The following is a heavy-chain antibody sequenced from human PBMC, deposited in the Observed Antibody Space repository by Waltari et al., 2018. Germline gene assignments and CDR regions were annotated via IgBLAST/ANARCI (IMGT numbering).Heavy chain of an antibody. Sequence: QVQLVQSGPEMKKPGASVQVSCKASGYSFVSHDILCARQAPGQGLEWMGGIRPYNGYKKYIKNFQARLTLTTDTSTSAAYMELRSLRSDDTAVYYCARVYPVVSLYDPVRGFDYWGQGTLVTVSS. CDR2: IRPYNGYK. J-gene: IGHJ4*02. CDR3: ARVYPVVSLYDPVRGFDY. D-gene: IGHD5-12*01. CDR1: GYSFVSHD. V-gene: IGHV1-18*01.